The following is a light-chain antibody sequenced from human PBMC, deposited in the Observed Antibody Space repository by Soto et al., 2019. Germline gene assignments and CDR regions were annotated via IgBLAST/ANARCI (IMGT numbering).Light chain of an antibody. CDR3: QQYNNWPPWT. J-gene: IGKJ2*02. V-gene: IGKV3-15*01. CDR2: GAS. Sequence: EIVMTQSPATLSVSPGERPTVSCRASQSVRSNLAWYQQKPGQTPRLLSYGASTRATGIPGRFSGSGSGTEFTLTISNVPSEDFAVYYCQQYNNWPPWTFGQGTKVENK. CDR1: QSVRSN.